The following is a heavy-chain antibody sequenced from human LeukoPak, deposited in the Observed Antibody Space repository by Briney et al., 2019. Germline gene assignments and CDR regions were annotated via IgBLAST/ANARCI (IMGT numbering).Heavy chain of an antibody. J-gene: IGHJ6*03. CDR1: GFTFRNYM. V-gene: IGHV3-30*04. Sequence: GGSLRLSCAASGFTFRNYMMHWVRQAPGKGLDWVAVILEDGTIQHYADSVKGRFTISRDNSKNTLYLQMNSLRAEDTAVYYCAKDHIVVVPAAIQDYYYYMDVWGKGTTVTISS. CDR3: AKDHIVVVPAAIQDYYYYMDV. D-gene: IGHD2-2*01. CDR2: ILEDGTIQ.